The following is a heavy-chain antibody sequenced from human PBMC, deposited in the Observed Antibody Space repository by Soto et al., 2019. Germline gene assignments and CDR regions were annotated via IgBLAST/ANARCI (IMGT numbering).Heavy chain of an antibody. CDR1: GGSFSGSY. CDR2: INHSGST. D-gene: IGHD2-8*01. J-gene: IGHJ6*02. V-gene: IGHV4-34*01. Sequence: SETLSLTCAVYGGSFSGSYWSWIRQPPGKGLEWIGEINHSGSTNHNPSLKSRVTILVDTSKNQFSLKLSSVTAADTAVYYCATGYCTNGVCYTRTLSGMDVWGQGTTVTVPS. CDR3: ATGYCTNGVCYTRTLSGMDV.